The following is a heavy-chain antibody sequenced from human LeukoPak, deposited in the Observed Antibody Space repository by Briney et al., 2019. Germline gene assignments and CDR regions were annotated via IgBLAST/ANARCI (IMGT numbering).Heavy chain of an antibody. CDR2: IYYSGST. CDR3: ARLRGGDYSSYNWFDP. CDR1: GASISSYY. J-gene: IGHJ5*02. D-gene: IGHD2-21*02. Sequence: SETLSLTCTVSGASISSYYWSWIRQPPGKGLEWIGYIYYSGSTNYNPSLKSRVTISVDTSRNHFSLKLSSVTAADTAVYYCARLRGGDYSSYNWFDPWGQGTLVTVSS. V-gene: IGHV4-59*01.